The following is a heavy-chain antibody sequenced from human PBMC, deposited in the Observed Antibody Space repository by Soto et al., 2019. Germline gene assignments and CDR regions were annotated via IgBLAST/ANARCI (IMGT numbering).Heavy chain of an antibody. CDR3: AKDRSSGYFSY. J-gene: IGHJ4*02. CDR2: ISGSGGST. Sequence: GGSLRLSCAASGFTFSSYAMSWVRQAPGKGLEWVSAISGSGGSTYYADSVKGRFTISSDNSKNTLYLQMNSLRAEDTAVYYCAKDRSSGYFSYWGQGTLVTVSS. CDR1: GFTFSSYA. D-gene: IGHD3-3*01. V-gene: IGHV3-23*01.